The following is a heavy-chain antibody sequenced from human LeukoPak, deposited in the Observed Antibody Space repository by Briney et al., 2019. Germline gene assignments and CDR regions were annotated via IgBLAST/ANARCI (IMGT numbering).Heavy chain of an antibody. V-gene: IGHV4-61*01. CDR3: ARDLYNWNDVGWFDP. J-gene: IGHJ5*02. D-gene: IGHD1-20*01. CDR1: GGSVSSGSYY. CDR2: IYYSGST. Sequence: SETLSLTCTVSGGSVSSGSYYWSWIRQPPGKGLEWIGYIYYSGSTYYNPSLKSRVTISVDTSKNQFSLKLSSVTAADTAVYYCARDLYNWNDVGWFDPWGQGTLVTVSS.